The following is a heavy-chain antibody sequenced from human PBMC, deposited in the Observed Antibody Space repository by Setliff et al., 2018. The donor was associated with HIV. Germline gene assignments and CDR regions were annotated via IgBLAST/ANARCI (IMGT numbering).Heavy chain of an antibody. D-gene: IGHD1-7*01. CDR1: GGSFSGYY. CDR3: ARWRDNWNSGFDY. CDR2: INHSGST. V-gene: IGHV4-34*01. J-gene: IGHJ4*02. Sequence: SETLSLTCAVYGGSFSGYYWSWIRQPPGKGLEWIGEINHSGSTNYNPSLKSRVTISVDASKKQFSLKLSSVTAADTAVYYCARWRDNWNSGFDYWGQGTLVTVSS.